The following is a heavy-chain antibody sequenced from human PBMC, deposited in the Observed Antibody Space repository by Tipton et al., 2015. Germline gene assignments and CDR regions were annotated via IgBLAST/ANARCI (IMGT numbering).Heavy chain of an antibody. D-gene: IGHD4-17*01. Sequence: QVQLVQSGAEVKKPGASVKVSCRASGYTFISYGVSWVRQAPGQGLQWMGWISAYNGNTNHGETLQGRVTMTTDTSTSTAYMELRSLTSDDTAVYYCARDWTTVLRAAARSDHWGQGTLITVSS. CDR3: ARDWTTVLRAAARSDH. J-gene: IGHJ4*02. V-gene: IGHV1-18*01. CDR2: ISAYNGNT. CDR1: GYTFISYG.